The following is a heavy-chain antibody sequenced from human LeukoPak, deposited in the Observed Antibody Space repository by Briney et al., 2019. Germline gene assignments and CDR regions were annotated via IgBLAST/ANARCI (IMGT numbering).Heavy chain of an antibody. Sequence: SETLSLTCTVSGGSISSYYWSWIRQPPGKGLEWIGYIYYSGSTNYNPSLKSRVTISVDTSKDQFSLKLSSVTAADTAVYYCARSSYYDFWSGYLTARGYYYYMDVWGKGTTVTVSS. D-gene: IGHD3-3*01. CDR2: IYYSGST. CDR3: ARSSYYDFWSGYLTARGYYYYMDV. CDR1: GGSISSYY. J-gene: IGHJ6*03. V-gene: IGHV4-59*01.